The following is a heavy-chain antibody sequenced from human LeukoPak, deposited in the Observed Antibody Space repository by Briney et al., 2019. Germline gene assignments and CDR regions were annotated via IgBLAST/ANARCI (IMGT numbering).Heavy chain of an antibody. J-gene: IGHJ6*03. CDR2: IYSGGST. Sequence: GGSLRLSCAASGLAVSSNYMSWVRQAPGKGLEWVSVIYSGGSTYYADSVKGRFTISRDNSKNTLYLQMNSLRAEDTAVYYCARDMYVRSPVRSRYYYYYYMDVWGKGTTVTVSS. CDR3: ARDMYVRSPVRSRYYYYYYMDV. D-gene: IGHD1-26*01. CDR1: GLAVSSNY. V-gene: IGHV3-66*01.